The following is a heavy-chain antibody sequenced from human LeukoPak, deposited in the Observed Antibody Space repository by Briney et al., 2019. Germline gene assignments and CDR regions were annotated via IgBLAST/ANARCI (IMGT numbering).Heavy chain of an antibody. CDR1: GFSFSSYS. Sequence: GSLRLSCAASGFSFSSYSMNWVRQAPGKGLEWVSYISSSSSTIYYSDSLKGRFTISRDNAKNSLYLQMNSLRAEDTAVYYCARVRGSPGWFDPWGQGTLVTVSS. CDR2: ISSSSSTI. V-gene: IGHV3-48*04. CDR3: ARVRGSPGWFDP. D-gene: IGHD1-26*01. J-gene: IGHJ5*02.